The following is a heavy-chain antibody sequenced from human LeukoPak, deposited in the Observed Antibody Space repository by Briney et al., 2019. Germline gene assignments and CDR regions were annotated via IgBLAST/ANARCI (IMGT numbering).Heavy chain of an antibody. CDR2: ISAYNGNT. CDR1: GYSFVGYG. V-gene: IGHV1-18*01. J-gene: IGHJ4*02. Sequence: ASVKVSCKASGYSFVGYGITWVRQAPGQGLEWMGWISAYNGNTNYAQKLQGRVTMTTDTSTSTAYMELRSLRSDDTAVYYCARPLYGPPSSGWAFDYWGQGTLVTVSS. CDR3: ARPLYGPPSSGWAFDY. D-gene: IGHD6-19*01.